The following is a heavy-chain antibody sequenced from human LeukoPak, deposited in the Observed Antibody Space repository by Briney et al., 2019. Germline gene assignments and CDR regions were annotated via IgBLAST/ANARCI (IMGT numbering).Heavy chain of an antibody. CDR1: GFTFSSYV. V-gene: IGHV3-74*01. Sequence: GGSLRLSCETAGFTFSSYVMHWVRRTPGKGLVWVSRISHDGFISYADSVKGRFTIPRDNAKNTLILQMNSLSAEDTAVYYCARDWVYKIDYWGRGTLVTVSS. CDR3: ARDWVYKIDY. CDR2: ISHDGFI. D-gene: IGHD5-24*01. J-gene: IGHJ4*02.